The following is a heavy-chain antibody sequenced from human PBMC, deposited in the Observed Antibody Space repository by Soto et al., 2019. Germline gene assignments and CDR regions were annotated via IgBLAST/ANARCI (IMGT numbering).Heavy chain of an antibody. CDR3: TREGYSSGWYEGYYFDY. CDR2: IRSKAYGGTT. V-gene: IGHV3-49*04. J-gene: IGHJ4*02. D-gene: IGHD6-19*01. Sequence: GSLRLSCTASGFTFGDYAMSWVRQAPGKGLEWVGFIRSKAYGGTTEYAASVKGRFTISRDDSKSIAYLQMNSLKTEDTAVYYCTREGYSSGWYEGYYFDYWGQGTLVTVSS. CDR1: GFTFGDYA.